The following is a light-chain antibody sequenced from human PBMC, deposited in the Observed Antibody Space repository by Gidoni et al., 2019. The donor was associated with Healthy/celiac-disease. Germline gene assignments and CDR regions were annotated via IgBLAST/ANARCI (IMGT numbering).Light chain of an antibody. Sequence: DIQMTQSPSSLSASVGDRVTITCRAIQSISSYLNWYQQKPGKAPKLLIYAAPSLQSGVPSRFSGSGSGTDFTLTISSLQPEDFATYYCQQSYSTPRTFGQGTKVEIK. CDR1: QSISSY. V-gene: IGKV1-39*01. J-gene: IGKJ1*01. CDR3: QQSYSTPRT. CDR2: AAP.